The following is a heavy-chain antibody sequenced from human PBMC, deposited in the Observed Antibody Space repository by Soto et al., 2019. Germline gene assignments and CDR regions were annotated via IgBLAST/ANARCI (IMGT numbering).Heavy chain of an antibody. D-gene: IGHD6-6*01. CDR1: GGTFSSYA. CDR2: IIPIFGTA. Sequence: QVQLVQSGAEVKKPGSSVKVSCKASGGTFSSYAISWVRQAPGQGLEWMGGIIPIFGTANYAQKFQGRVTITADESTSTAYMELSSLRAEDTAVYYCAVTAKQLVGAAGEYYCDYWGQGTLVTVSS. CDR3: AVTAKQLVGAAGEYYCDY. J-gene: IGHJ4*02. V-gene: IGHV1-69*12.